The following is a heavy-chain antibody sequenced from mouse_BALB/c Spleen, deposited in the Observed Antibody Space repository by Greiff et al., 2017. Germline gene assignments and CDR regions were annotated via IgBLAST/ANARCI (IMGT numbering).Heavy chain of an antibody. J-gene: IGHJ2*01. D-gene: IGHD3-3*01. CDR3: ARAGGY. CDR1: GYTFTDYW. Sequence: VQLQQPGAELVMPGASVKMSCKASGYTFTDYWMHWVKQRPGQGLEWIGAIDTSDSYTSYNQKFKGKATLTVDESSSTAYMQLSSLTSEDSAVYYSARAGGYWGQGTTLTVSS. CDR2: IDTSDSYT. V-gene: IGHV1-69*01.